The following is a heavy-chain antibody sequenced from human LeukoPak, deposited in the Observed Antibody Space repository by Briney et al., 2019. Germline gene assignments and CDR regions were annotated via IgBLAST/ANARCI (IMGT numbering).Heavy chain of an antibody. D-gene: IGHD5-18*01. CDR2: INHSGST. J-gene: IGHJ4*02. V-gene: IGHV4-34*01. Sequence: PSETLSLTCAVYGGSFSGYYWSWIRQPPGKGLEWIGEINHSGSTNYNPSLKSRVTISVDTSKNQFSLKLSSVTAVDTAVYYCARNGGYSYGYLRTMYYFDYWGQGTLVTVSS. CDR1: GGSFSGYY. CDR3: ARNGGYSYGYLRTMYYFDY.